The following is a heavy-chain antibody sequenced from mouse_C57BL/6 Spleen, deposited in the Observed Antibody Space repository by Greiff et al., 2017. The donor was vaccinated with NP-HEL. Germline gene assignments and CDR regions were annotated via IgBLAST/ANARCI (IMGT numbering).Heavy chain of an antibody. CDR2: IWGVGST. Sequence: QVQLKESGPGLVAPSQSLSITCTVSGFSLTAFGLDGFGRPPGRGLEWLGVIWGVGSTNYNSALMSRLSISKDNSKSQVFLKMNSLQTDDTAMYYCAKVGDSSGSAYWGQGTLVTVSA. CDR1: GFSLTAFG. D-gene: IGHD3-2*02. V-gene: IGHV2-9*01. CDR3: AKVGDSSGSAY. J-gene: IGHJ3*01.